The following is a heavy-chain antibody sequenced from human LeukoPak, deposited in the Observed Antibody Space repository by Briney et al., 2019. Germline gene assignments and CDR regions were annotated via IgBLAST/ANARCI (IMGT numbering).Heavy chain of an antibody. Sequence: SETLSLTCAVSGYSISNGYYWGWIRQPPGKGLEWIGSISYSGSTYYNPSLKNRVTISVDTSKNHFSLKLSSVTAADTAVYYCARLGSFRGVSWDEYWGQGTLVTVSS. CDR1: GYSISNGYY. CDR3: ARLGSFRGVSWDEY. CDR2: ISYSGST. V-gene: IGHV4-38-2*01. D-gene: IGHD3-10*01. J-gene: IGHJ4*02.